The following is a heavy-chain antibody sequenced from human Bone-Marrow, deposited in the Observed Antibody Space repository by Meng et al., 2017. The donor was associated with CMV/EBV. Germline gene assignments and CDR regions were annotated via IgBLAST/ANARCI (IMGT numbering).Heavy chain of an antibody. Sequence: SLKISCAASGFTFDDYAMHWVRQVPGKGLEWVSGISWNSGGIGYADSVKGRFTISRDNAKNSLYLQMNSLRAEDTALYYCAKGSSSSLDYYYGMDVWGQGTTVTVSS. J-gene: IGHJ6*02. CDR3: AKGSSSSLDYYYGMDV. CDR1: GFTFDDYA. V-gene: IGHV3-9*01. CDR2: ISWNSGGI. D-gene: IGHD6-6*01.